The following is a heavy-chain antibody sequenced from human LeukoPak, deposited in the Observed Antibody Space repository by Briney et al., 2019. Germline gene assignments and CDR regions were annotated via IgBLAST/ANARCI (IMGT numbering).Heavy chain of an antibody. J-gene: IGHJ4*02. CDR3: ARDKRFGESY. CDR2: IYYSGST. V-gene: IGHV4-39*07. CDR1: GGSISSSSYY. Sequence: SETLSLTCTVSGGSISSSSYYWGWIRQPPGKGLEWIGSIYYSGSTYYNPSLKSRVTISVDTSKNQFSLKLSSVTAADTAVYYCARDKRFGESYWGQGTLVTVSS. D-gene: IGHD3-10*01.